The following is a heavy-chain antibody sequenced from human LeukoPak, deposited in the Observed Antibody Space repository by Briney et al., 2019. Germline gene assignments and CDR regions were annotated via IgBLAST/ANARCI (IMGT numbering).Heavy chain of an antibody. CDR1: GYTFTGYY. J-gene: IGHJ4*02. Sequence: ASVKVSCKASGYTFTGYYMHWVRQAPGQGLEWMGWINPNSGDTNSAQKFQGRVTMTRDTSISTAYMELSRLRSDDTAVYYCARDNVVVPAAFDYWGQGTLVTVSS. CDR2: INPNSGDT. D-gene: IGHD2-2*01. CDR3: ARDNVVVPAAFDY. V-gene: IGHV1-2*02.